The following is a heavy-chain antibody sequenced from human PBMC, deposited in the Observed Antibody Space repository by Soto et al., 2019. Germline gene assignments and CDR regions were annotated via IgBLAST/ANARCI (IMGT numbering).Heavy chain of an antibody. Sequence: PGGSLRLSCAASGFTFSSYGMHWVRQAPGKGLEWVAVIWYDGSNKYYADSVKGRFTISRDNSKNTLYLQMNSLRAEDTAVYYCARGLINLVQGLDYWGQGTLVTVSS. CDR3: ARGLINLVQGLDY. J-gene: IGHJ4*02. D-gene: IGHD3-10*02. CDR2: IWYDGSNK. V-gene: IGHV3-33*01. CDR1: GFTFSSYG.